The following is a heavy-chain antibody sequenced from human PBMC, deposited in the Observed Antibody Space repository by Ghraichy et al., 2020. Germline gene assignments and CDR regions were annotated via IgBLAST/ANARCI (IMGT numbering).Heavy chain of an antibody. CDR2: INPPGTT. CDR1: GGSVSGNY. Sequence: SETLSLTCAVYGGSVSGNYWSWIRKRLGKGLEWKGEINPPGTTNNSPSLKSSLTMLVDTSKNQFSLKLKSVTAADTAVYYCERRREVWSAAEGDAFAMCGRGTMVTVSS. J-gene: IGHJ3*02. CDR3: ERRREVWSAAEGDAFAM. V-gene: IGHV4-34*01. D-gene: IGHD6-13*01.